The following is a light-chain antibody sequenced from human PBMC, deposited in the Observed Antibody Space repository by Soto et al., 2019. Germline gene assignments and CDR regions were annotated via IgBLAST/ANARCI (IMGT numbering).Light chain of an antibody. CDR1: QSVSSD. V-gene: IGKV3-15*01. CDR2: DAS. Sequence: EIVRTQSPATLSVSPGDRATLSCRASQSVSSDLAWFQQYPGPAARFLIYDASTRATGIPARSSGSGSETDFTLTISSLQSEDFAIYYCQQYNNWPLTFGGGTKVEIK. CDR3: QQYNNWPLT. J-gene: IGKJ4*01.